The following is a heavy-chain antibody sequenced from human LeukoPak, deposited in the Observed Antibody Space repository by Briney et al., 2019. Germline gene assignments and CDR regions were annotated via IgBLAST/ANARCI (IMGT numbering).Heavy chain of an antibody. D-gene: IGHD3-9*01. CDR3: AKDVYDILTGYLSPPLWYYYGMDV. V-gene: IGHV3-23*01. J-gene: IGHJ6*02. CDR1: GFTFSSYA. CDR2: ISGSGGST. Sequence: GGSLRLSCAASGFTFSSYAMSWVRQAPGKGLEWVSAISGSGGSTYYADSVKGRFTISRDNSKNTLYLQMNSLRAEDTAVYYCAKDVYDILTGYLSPPLWYYYGMDVWGQGTTVTVSS.